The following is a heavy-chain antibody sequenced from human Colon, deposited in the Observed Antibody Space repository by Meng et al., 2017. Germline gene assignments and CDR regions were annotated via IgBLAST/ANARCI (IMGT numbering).Heavy chain of an antibody. Sequence: QVQLQESGPGLVRPSETLSLICSVSGRSVRSAGYQWSWIRQPPGKGLEWIGYASTNYNPSLKSRVTISVDTSKNQFSLRLTSVTAADTAVYYCARDHMGSLDYWGQGILVTVSS. D-gene: IGHD1-26*01. CDR2: AST. J-gene: IGHJ4*02. CDR3: ARDHMGSLDY. V-gene: IGHV4-61*08. CDR1: GRSVRSAGYQ.